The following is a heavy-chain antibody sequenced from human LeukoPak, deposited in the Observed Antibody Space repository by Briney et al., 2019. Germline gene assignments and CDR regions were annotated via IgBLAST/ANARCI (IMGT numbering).Heavy chain of an antibody. CDR3: AREPPLGY. V-gene: IGHV3-30-3*01. CDR1: GFTFSSYA. CDR2: ISYDGSNK. Sequence: GRSLRLSCAASGFTFSSYAMRWVRQAPGKGLEWVAVISYDGSNKYYADSVKGRFTISRDNSKNTLYLQMNSLRAEDTAVYYCAREPPLGYWGQGTLVTVSS. D-gene: IGHD6-13*01. J-gene: IGHJ4*02.